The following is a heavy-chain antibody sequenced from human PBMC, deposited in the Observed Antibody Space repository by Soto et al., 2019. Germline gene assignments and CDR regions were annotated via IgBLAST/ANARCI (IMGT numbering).Heavy chain of an antibody. CDR1: GFTFSIYA. Sequence: EVQLLESGGGLVQPGGSLRLSCEASGFTFSIYAMAWVRQAPGKGLEWVSGISESGGHSYYADSVKGRFIIFRDNSKNTLYLQINSPRVEDTAVYYCTRGRIAGRLRFGVDVWGQGTTITVSS. D-gene: IGHD6-6*01. CDR3: TRGRIAGRLRFGVDV. J-gene: IGHJ6*02. V-gene: IGHV3-23*01. CDR2: ISESGGHS.